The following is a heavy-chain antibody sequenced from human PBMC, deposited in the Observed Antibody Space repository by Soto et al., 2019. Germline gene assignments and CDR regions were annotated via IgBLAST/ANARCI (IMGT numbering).Heavy chain of an antibody. J-gene: IGHJ3*02. CDR2: ISYDGSNK. CDR3: ARVNWNYSPGAFDI. V-gene: IGHV3-30-3*01. D-gene: IGHD1-7*01. Sequence: QVQLVESGGGVVQPGRSLRLSCAASGFTFSSYAMHWVRQAPGKGLEWVAVISYDGSNKSYADSVKGRFTISRDNSKNTLYLQMNSLRAEDTDVYYCARVNWNYSPGAFDIWGQGTMVTVSS. CDR1: GFTFSSYA.